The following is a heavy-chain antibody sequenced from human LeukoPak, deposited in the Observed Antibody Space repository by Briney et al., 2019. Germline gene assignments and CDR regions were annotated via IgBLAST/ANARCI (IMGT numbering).Heavy chain of an antibody. CDR2: ISGSGGST. V-gene: IGHV3-23*01. CDR1: GFTFDDYG. Sequence: GGSLRLSCAASGFTFDDYGMSWVRQAPGKGLEWVSAISGSGGSTYYADSVKGRFTISRDNSKNTLYLQMNSLRAEDTAVYYCAKLPVVVVTAPRPLSPLYFDYWGQGTLVTVSS. CDR3: AKLPVVVVTAPRPLSPLYFDY. D-gene: IGHD2-21*02. J-gene: IGHJ4*02.